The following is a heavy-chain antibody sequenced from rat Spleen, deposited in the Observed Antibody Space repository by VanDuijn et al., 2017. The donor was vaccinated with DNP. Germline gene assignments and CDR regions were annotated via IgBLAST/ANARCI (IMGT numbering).Heavy chain of an antibody. D-gene: IGHD1-11*01. CDR2: ISYDGSGT. J-gene: IGHJ2*01. CDR1: GFTFSDYY. Sequence: EVKLVESGGGLVQPGRSLKLSCAASGFTFSDYYMAWVRQAPTKGLEWVATISYDGSGTYYRNSVKGRFTISRDNAQNTLYLQMNKLGSGDTAIYYCAKGPNYGVYSDYFDYWGQGVTVTVSS. CDR3: AKGPNYGVYSDYFDY. V-gene: IGHV5-29*01.